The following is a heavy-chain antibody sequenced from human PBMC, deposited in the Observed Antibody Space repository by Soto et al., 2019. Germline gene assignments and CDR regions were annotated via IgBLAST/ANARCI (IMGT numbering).Heavy chain of an antibody. Sequence: QVQLVQSGTEVKKPGASVNVSCKAFGYTFTSSGFSWVRQFPGQGIEWLGWISAFNGDTQYAQTMKGRLTVTTDTSTTTVHMELRSLTPADTAVYYCAREAGWQRMVPYDWGQGTLVTVS. J-gene: IGHJ4*02. D-gene: IGHD6-25*01. V-gene: IGHV1-18*04. CDR2: ISAFNGDT. CDR1: GYTFTSSG. CDR3: AREAGWQRMVPYD.